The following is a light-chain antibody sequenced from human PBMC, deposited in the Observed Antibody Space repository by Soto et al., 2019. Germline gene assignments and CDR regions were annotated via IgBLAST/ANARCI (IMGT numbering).Light chain of an antibody. J-gene: IGLJ1*01. Sequence: SALTQPASVSGSPGQSITISCTGASSDVGLYDIVSWYQQHPGKAPKLLIYEVTYRPSGVSSRFSGSKSGNTASLTISGLQAEDEADYYCNSYTRFSTYVFGTGTKATVL. CDR2: EVT. V-gene: IGLV2-14*01. CDR3: NSYTRFSTYV. CDR1: SSDVGLYDI.